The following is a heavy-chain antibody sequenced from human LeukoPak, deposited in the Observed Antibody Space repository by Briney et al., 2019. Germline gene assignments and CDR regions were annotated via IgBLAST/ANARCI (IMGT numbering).Heavy chain of an antibody. CDR2: LFHIGGT. CDR3: ARAPQGGSPLCAFDI. J-gene: IGHJ3*02. V-gene: IGHV4-38-2*02. CDR1: GYSISSDHY. Sequence: SETLSLTCTVSGYSISSDHYWGWIRQPPGKGLEWIGSLFHIGGTFYNPSLKSRVTISVDTSKNQFSLKLSSVTAADTAVYYCARAPQGGSPLCAFDIWGQGTMVTVSS. D-gene: IGHD1-26*01.